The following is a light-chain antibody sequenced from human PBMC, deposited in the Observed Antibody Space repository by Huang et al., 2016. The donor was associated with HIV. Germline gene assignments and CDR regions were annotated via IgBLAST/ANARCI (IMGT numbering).Light chain of an antibody. CDR1: QSISNH. CDR2: DAS. CDR3: QQHHSWLT. J-gene: IGKJ4*01. Sequence: IVLTQSPATLSWYLGERVTLSCRASQSISNHLAWYQQRPGQPPRLLIYDASNRVAGVPARFSGSGSGTDFTLTISSLEPEDFALYYCQQHHSWLTFGGGTKLEVK. V-gene: IGKV3-11*01.